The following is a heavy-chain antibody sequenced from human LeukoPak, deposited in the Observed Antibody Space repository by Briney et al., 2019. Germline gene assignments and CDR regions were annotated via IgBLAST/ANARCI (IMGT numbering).Heavy chain of an antibody. D-gene: IGHD3-16*01. J-gene: IGHJ4*02. CDR2: AGTSSSYI. CDR3: ARDLHWAFDY. V-gene: IGHV3-21*01. Sequence: PGGSLRLSCAASGFTFSAYSMNWVRQAPGKGLEWDSSAGTSSSYIYYADSVKGRFTISRDNAKNSLYLQMNSLRAEDTAVYYCARDLHWAFDYWGQGTLVTVSS. CDR1: GFTFSAYS.